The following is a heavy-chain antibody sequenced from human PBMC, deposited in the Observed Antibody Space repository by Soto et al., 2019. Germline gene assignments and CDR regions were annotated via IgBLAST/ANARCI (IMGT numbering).Heavy chain of an antibody. CDR2: IKQDGSEK. D-gene: IGHD3-3*01. Sequence: GGSLRLSCAASGFTFSSYWMSWVRQAPGKGLEWVANIKQDGSEKYYVDSVKGRFTISRDNAKNSRYLQMNSLRAEDTAVYYCARVSQERTYYDFCIGYQNYYYYGMDVWGQGTTVTVSS. V-gene: IGHV3-7*01. J-gene: IGHJ6*02. CDR1: GFTFSSYW. CDR3: ARVSQERTYYDFCIGYQNYYYYGMDV.